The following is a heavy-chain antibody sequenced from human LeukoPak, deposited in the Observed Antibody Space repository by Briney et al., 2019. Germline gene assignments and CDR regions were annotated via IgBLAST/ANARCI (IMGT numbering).Heavy chain of an antibody. V-gene: IGHV4-30-2*01. J-gene: IGHJ4*02. D-gene: IGHD5-24*01. Sequence: PSETLSLTCTVSGDSISSGDYFWSWIRQPPGKGLEWIGYISHNENAYFNPSLSSRVTMSVDKSKNQVSLKITSVTAADTAVYYCARDGYNSAPFDYWGQGTLVTASS. CDR2: ISHNENA. CDR1: GDSISSGDYF. CDR3: ARDGYNSAPFDY.